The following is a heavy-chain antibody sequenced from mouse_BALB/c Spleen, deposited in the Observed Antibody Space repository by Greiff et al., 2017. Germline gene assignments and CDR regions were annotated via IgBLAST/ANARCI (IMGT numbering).Heavy chain of an antibody. CDR3: AREGLY. J-gene: IGHJ4*01. CDR2: INPYNGDT. Sequence: DVKLVESGPELVKPGASVKISCKASGYSFTGYFMNWVMQSHGKSLEWIGRINPYNGDTFYNQKFKGKATLTVDKSSSTAHMELRSLASEDSAVYYCAREGLYWGQGTSVTVSS. D-gene: IGHD3-3*01. CDR1: GYSFTGYF. V-gene: IGHV1-20*02.